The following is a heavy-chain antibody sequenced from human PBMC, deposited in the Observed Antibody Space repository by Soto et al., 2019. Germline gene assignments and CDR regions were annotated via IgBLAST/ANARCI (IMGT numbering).Heavy chain of an antibody. V-gene: IGHV1-46*01. J-gene: IGHJ4*02. Sequence: QVQLVQSGAEVKKPGASVKVSCKASGYTFASYYMHWVRQAPGQGLEWMGIINPSGGSTSYAQKFHGRVTMTRDTSTSTVYMELSSLRSEDTAVYYCSRGNGTTWFSLDYWGQGTLVTVSS. CDR3: SRGNGTTWFSLDY. CDR2: INPSGGST. CDR1: GYTFASYY. D-gene: IGHD1-1*01.